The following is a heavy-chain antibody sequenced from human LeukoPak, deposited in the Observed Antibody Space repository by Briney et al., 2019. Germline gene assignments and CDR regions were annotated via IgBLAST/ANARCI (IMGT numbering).Heavy chain of an antibody. D-gene: IGHD3-16*01. CDR2: IYTGGIT. CDR3: ARDQVTSGGGLDY. V-gene: IGHV3-53*01. J-gene: IGHJ4*02. CDR1: GFSISSHF. Sequence: GGSLRLSCAASGFSISSHFMTWVRQAPGKGLEWVSVIYTGGITHYAASVAGRFTISRDNSKNTLYLQMNSLRVEDTAVYYCARDQVTSGGGLDYWGQGTLVTVSS.